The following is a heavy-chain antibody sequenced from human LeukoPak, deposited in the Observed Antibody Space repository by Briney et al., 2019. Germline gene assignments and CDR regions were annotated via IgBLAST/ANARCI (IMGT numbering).Heavy chain of an antibody. Sequence: TASETLSLTCTVSGGSISSYYWSWIRQPPGKGLEWIGYIYYSGSTNYNPSLKSRVTISVDTSKNQFSLKLSSVTAADTAGYYCARAPRGGMVTQFDYWGQGTLVTVSS. CDR2: IYYSGST. V-gene: IGHV4-59*01. J-gene: IGHJ4*02. D-gene: IGHD2-21*02. CDR3: ARAPRGGMVTQFDY. CDR1: GGSISSYY.